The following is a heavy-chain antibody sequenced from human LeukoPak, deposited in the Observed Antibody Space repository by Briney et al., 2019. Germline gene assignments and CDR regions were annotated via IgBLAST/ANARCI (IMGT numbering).Heavy chain of an antibody. V-gene: IGHV4-39*01. Sequence: SETLSLTCTVSGGSISSSSYYWGWIRQTPGKGLEWIGSIYYSGSTYYNPSLKSRVTISVDTSKNQFSLKLSSVTAADTAVYYCARRPYGVNWFDPWGQGTLVTVSS. D-gene: IGHD3-16*01. J-gene: IGHJ5*02. CDR1: GGSISSSSYY. CDR3: ARRPYGVNWFDP. CDR2: IYYSGST.